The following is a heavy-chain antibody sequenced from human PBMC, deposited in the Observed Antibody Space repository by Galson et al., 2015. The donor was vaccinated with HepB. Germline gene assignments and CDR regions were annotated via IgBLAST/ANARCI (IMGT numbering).Heavy chain of an antibody. V-gene: IGHV3-33*01. CDR2: IWYGGSNK. Sequence: SLRLSCAASGFTFSSYGMHWVRQAPGKGLEWVAVIWYGGSNKYYADSVKGRFTISRDNSKNTLYLQMNSLRAEDTAVYYCARDATQDCGDYGGVDYWGQGTLVTVSS. CDR3: ARDATQDCGDYGGVDY. J-gene: IGHJ4*02. D-gene: IGHD4-17*01. CDR1: GFTFSSYG.